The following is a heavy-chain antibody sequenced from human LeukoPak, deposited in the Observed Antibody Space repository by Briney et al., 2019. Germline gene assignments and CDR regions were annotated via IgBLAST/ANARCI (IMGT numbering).Heavy chain of an antibody. Sequence: SETLSLTCTVSGGSISVYYWSWIRQPAGGGLQWIGRIFTSGSTNCNPSLKSRVTMSVDTSKNQFSLKLSSVTAAGTAVYYCARDKGRGDLGPYYFDYWGQGTLVTVSS. CDR1: GGSISVYY. CDR3: ARDKGRGDLGPYYFDY. CDR2: IFTSGST. J-gene: IGHJ4*02. D-gene: IGHD2-21*01. V-gene: IGHV4-4*07.